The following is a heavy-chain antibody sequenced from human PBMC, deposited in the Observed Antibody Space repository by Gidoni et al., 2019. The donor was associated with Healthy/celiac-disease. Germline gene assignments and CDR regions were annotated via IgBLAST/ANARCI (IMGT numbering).Heavy chain of an antibody. V-gene: IGHV4-39*01. CDR1: GGSISSSSYY. J-gene: IGHJ3*02. Sequence: QLQLQESGPGLVKPSETLSLTCTVSGGSISSSSYYWGWIRQPPGKGLEWIGSIYYSGSTYYNPSLKSRVTISVDTSKNQFSLKLSSVTAADTAVYYCARGQTAPGAFDIWGQGTMVTVSS. CDR3: ARGQTAPGAFDI. CDR2: IYYSGST.